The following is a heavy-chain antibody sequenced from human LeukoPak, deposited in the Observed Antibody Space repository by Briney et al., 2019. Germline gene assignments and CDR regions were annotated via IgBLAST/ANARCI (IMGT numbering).Heavy chain of an antibody. V-gene: IGHV4-4*02. Sequence: SETLSLTCTVSGGSISSSNWWSWVRQPPGKGLEWIGEIYHSGSTNYNPSLKSRVTISVDKSKNQFSLKLSSVTAADTAVYYCARFEGRLVLRYYYGMDVWGQGTTVTVSS. CDR2: IYHSGST. CDR1: GGSISSSNW. J-gene: IGHJ6*02. CDR3: ARFEGRLVLRYYYGMDV. D-gene: IGHD6-19*01.